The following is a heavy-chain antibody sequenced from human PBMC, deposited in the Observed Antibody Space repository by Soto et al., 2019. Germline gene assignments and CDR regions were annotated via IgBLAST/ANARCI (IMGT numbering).Heavy chain of an antibody. D-gene: IGHD6-13*01. V-gene: IGHV3-23*01. CDR3: ARTYSSSWYPPHCSSCGWFDP. CDR2: ISGSGGST. CDR1: GFTFSSYA. Sequence: EVQLLESGGGLVQPGGSLRLSCAASGFTFSSYAMSWVRQAPGKGLEWVSAISGSGGSTYYADSVKGRFTISRDNSKNTLYLQMNSLRAEDTAVYYCARTYSSSWYPPHCSSCGWFDPWGQGTLVTVSS. J-gene: IGHJ5*02.